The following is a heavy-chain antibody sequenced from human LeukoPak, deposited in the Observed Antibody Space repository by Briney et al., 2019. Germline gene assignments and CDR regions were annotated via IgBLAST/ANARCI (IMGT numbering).Heavy chain of an antibody. D-gene: IGHD3-22*01. J-gene: IGHJ3*02. CDR2: IYYSGST. V-gene: IGHV4-59*01. CDR3: ARFGFYDSSGFDAFDI. Sequence: SETLSLTCTVSGGSISSYYWSWIRQPPGKGLEWIGYIYYSGSTNYNPSLKSRVTISVDTSKNQFSLKLSSVTAADTAVYYCARFGFYDSSGFDAFDIWGQGTMVTVSS. CDR1: GGSISSYY.